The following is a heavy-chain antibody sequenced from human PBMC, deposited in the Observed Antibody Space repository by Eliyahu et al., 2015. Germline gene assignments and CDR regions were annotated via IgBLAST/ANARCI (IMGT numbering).Heavy chain of an antibody. V-gene: IGHV3-48*02. CDR1: GFFFSTYS. D-gene: IGHD1-26*01. J-gene: IGHJ4*02. Sequence: EVQLVESGGGLAQPGGSLRLSCAASGFFFSTYSMNWVRQAPGKGLEWVSYISDSSSTIYYADSVKGRFTISRDNGKKSVYLQMNSLRDEDTAVYYCAREVGPIDYWGQGTLVTVSS. CDR2: ISDSSSTI. CDR3: AREVGPIDY.